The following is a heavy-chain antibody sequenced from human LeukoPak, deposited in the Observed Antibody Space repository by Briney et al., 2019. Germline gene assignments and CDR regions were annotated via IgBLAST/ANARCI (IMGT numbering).Heavy chain of an antibody. CDR2: ISAYNGNT. D-gene: IGHD4-17*01. CDR1: GYTFTTYY. J-gene: IGHJ4*02. CDR3: ARALDYGDYLDY. V-gene: IGHV1-18*04. Sequence: ASVKVSCKASGYTFTTYYVHWVRQAPGQGLEWMGWISAYNGNTNYAQKLQGRVTMTTDTSTSTAYMELRSLRSDDTAVYYCARALDYGDYLDYWGQGTLVTVSS.